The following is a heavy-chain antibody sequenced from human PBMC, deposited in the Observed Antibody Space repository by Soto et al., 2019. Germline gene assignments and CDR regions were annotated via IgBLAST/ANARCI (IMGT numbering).Heavy chain of an antibody. V-gene: IGHV3-30*18. D-gene: IGHD2-2*01. J-gene: IGHJ6*02. CDR2: ISYDGSNK. CDR1: GFTFSSYG. Sequence: QVQLVESGRGVVQPGRSLRLSCAASGFTFSSYGMHWVRQAPGKGLEWVAVISYDGSNKYYADSVKGRFTISRDNSKNTLYLQMNRLRAEDTAVYYCAKGPAIVLVPAAMNYYYGMDVWGQGTTVTVSS. CDR3: AKGPAIVLVPAAMNYYYGMDV.